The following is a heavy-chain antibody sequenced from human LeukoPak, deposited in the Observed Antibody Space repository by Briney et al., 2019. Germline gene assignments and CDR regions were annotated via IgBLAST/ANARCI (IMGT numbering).Heavy chain of an antibody. CDR1: GFTFSSYA. CDR2: ISGGGGST. V-gene: IGHV3-23*01. D-gene: IGHD3-3*01. J-gene: IGHJ6*02. Sequence: GGSLRLSCAASGFTFSSYAMSSVRQAPGKGLEWVSAISGGGGSTYYADSVKGRFTISRDNSKNTLYMQMNSLRAEDTAVYYCATHYDFWSPDYYYYGMDVWGQGTTVTVSS. CDR3: ATHYDFWSPDYYYYGMDV.